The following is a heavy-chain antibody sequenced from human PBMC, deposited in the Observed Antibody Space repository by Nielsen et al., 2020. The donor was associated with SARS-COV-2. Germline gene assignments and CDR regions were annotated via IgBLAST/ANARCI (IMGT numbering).Heavy chain of an antibody. CDR3: ARDQPGDDFWSGYYAHPPRSLYGMDV. CDR2: IYYSGST. D-gene: IGHD3-3*01. J-gene: IGHJ6*02. CDR1: GGSISSSSYY. V-gene: IGHV4-39*07. Sequence: SETLSLTCTVSGGSISSSSYYWGWIRQPPGKGLEWIGSIYYSGSTNYNPSLKSRVTISVDTSKNQFSLKLSSVTAADTAVYYCARDQPGDDFWSGYYAHPPRSLYGMDVWGQGTTVTVSS.